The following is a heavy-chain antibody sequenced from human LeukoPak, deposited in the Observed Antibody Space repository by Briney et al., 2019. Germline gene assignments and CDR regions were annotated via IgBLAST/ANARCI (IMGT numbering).Heavy chain of an antibody. J-gene: IGHJ6*03. CDR1: GYNFTRYW. V-gene: IGHV5-51*01. D-gene: IGHD3-22*01. Sequence: GESLNVSCEGSGYNFTRYWIGWVRQMPGKGLEWMGIIYPGDSDTRYSPSFEGQVTISADKSVSTAYLQWSSLKASDTAIYYCARIGPEDYYYYYYMDVWGKGTTVTVSS. CDR2: IYPGDSDT. CDR3: ARIGPEDYYYYYYMDV.